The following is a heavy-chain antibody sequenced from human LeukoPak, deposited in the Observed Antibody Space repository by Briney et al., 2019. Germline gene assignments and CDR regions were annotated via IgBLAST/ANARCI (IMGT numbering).Heavy chain of an antibody. J-gene: IGHJ5*02. CDR2: IYTSGST. Sequence: SETLSLTCTVSGGSISSGSYYWSWIRQPAGKGLEWIGRIYTSGSTNYNLSLKSRVTISVDTSKNHFSLKLSSVTAADTAVYYCARGANWFDPWGQGTLVTVSS. V-gene: IGHV4-61*02. CDR3: ARGANWFDP. CDR1: GGSISSGSYY.